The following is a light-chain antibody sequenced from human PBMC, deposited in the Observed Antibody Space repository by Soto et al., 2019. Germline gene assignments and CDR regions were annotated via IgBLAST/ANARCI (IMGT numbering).Light chain of an antibody. V-gene: IGLV2-14*01. J-gene: IGLJ3*02. CDR2: QVR. Sequence: QSALTQPASVSGSPGQSITISCTGTSSDVGAYNYVSWYQQHPGKAPKLIIYQVRNRPSGVSNRFSGSKSGSTASLTISGLHAEDEADYYCSSYTTRGIPWVFGGGTKLTVL. CDR3: SSYTTRGIPWV. CDR1: SSDVGAYNY.